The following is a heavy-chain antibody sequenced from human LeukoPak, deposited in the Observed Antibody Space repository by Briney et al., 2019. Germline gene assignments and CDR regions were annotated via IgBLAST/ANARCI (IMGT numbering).Heavy chain of an antibody. CDR1: GFTFSSYG. V-gene: IGHV3-33*01. D-gene: IGHD2-8*02. Sequence: GGSLRLSCAASGFTFSSYGMHWVRQAPGKGLEWVAVIWYDGSNKYYADSVKGRFTISRDSSKNTLYMQMNSLRAEDTAIHYCARWDAYYTGGIGYSGDFAFDFWGQGTLVTVSS. CDR2: IWYDGSNK. CDR3: ARWDAYYTGGIGYSGDFAFDF. J-gene: IGHJ3*01.